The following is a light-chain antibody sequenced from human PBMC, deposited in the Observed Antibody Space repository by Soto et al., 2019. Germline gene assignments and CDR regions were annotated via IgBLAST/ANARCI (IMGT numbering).Light chain of an antibody. CDR1: QSISGY. V-gene: IGKV1-5*01. CDR3: QQYDNYPLT. J-gene: IGKJ4*01. CDR2: DAS. Sequence: DIQMTQSPSTLSASVGDRVTITCRASQSISGYLAWYQQKPGEAPKLLIYDASSLESGVPSRFSGSGSGTEFTLTISNLQPDDFATYYCQQYDNYPLTFGGGTKVDIK.